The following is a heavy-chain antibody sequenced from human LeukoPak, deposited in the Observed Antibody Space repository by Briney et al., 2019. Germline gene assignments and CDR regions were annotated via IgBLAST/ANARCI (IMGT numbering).Heavy chain of an antibody. CDR3: AKKYYDYGDYGYFQH. D-gene: IGHD4-17*01. CDR2: ISGSGGST. J-gene: IGHJ1*01. V-gene: IGHV3-23*01. Sequence: GGSLRLSCAASGFTFSSYAMSWVRQAPGKGLEWVSAISGSGGSTYYADSVKGRFTISRDNSKNTLYLQMNSLRAEDMAVYYCAKKYYDYGDYGYFQHWGQGTLVTVSS. CDR1: GFTFSSYA.